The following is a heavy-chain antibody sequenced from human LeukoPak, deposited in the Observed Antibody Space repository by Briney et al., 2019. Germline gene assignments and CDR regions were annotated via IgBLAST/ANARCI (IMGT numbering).Heavy chain of an antibody. D-gene: IGHD2-2*01. CDR3: ASRDAPPGYHYYMDV. CDR2: IYYSGNT. Sequence: SETLSLTCTVSGGSISSSSNYSWGWIRQPPGKGLEWIGSIYYSGNTYYNPSLKSRVTISVDTSKNQFSPKLSSVTAADTAVYYCASRDAPPGYHYYMDVWGIGTTVTVSS. J-gene: IGHJ6*03. CDR1: GGSISSSSNYS. V-gene: IGHV4-39*07.